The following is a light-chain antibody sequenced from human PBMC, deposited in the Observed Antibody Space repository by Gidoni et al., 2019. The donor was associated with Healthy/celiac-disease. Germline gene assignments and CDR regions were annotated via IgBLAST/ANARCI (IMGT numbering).Light chain of an antibody. V-gene: IGKV3-15*01. CDR3: QQYNNWHPYT. CDR1: QSVSSN. Sequence: EFVMTRSPATLSVAPGERTTLSCRASQSVSSNLAWYQQKPGQTPRLLIYVASTRATGSPARFSGSGSGTEFTLTISSLQSEDVAVYYCQQYNNWHPYTFGQGTKLEIK. J-gene: IGKJ2*01. CDR2: VAS.